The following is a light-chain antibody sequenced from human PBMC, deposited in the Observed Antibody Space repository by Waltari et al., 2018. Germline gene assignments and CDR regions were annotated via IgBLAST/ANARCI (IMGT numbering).Light chain of an antibody. Sequence: EIVLTQSPATVSLSPGERATLSCRASQSVSGYLAWYQQKPGQAPRLLLYDTSNRATGIPARFGGSGSGTDFTLTISSLDPEDFAVYFCQQRSNWPMTFGGGTKVEIK. V-gene: IGKV3-11*01. CDR2: DTS. J-gene: IGKJ4*01. CDR1: QSVSGY. CDR3: QQRSNWPMT.